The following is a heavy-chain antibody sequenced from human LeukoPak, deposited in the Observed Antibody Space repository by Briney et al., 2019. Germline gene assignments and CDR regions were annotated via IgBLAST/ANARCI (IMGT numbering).Heavy chain of an antibody. CDR3: ASLRSSSWYEGWFDP. CDR1: GGSISSGSYY. D-gene: IGHD6-13*01. V-gene: IGHV4-61*02. CDR2: IYTSGST. Sequence: PSETLSLTCTVSGGSISSGSYYWSWIRQPAGKGLEWIGRIYTSGSTNYNPSLKSRVTISVDTSKNQFSLKLSSVTAADTAVYYCASLRSSSWYEGWFDPWGQGTLVTVSS. J-gene: IGHJ5*02.